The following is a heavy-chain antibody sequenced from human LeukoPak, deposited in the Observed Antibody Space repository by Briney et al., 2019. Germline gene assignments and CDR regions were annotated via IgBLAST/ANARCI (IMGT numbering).Heavy chain of an antibody. J-gene: IGHJ3*02. CDR3: ARVGSGRDGFKGAFEI. D-gene: IGHD5-24*01. CDR1: GGSLSSYY. Sequence: TETLSLTCTVSGGSLSSYYWSWIRQPPGKGLEWIGYIYFSVSTNCNPSLKSRITISVDTSKNQFSLKLSSVTAADTAVYYCARVGSGRDGFKGAFEIWGQGTRLTLSS. CDR2: IYFSVST. V-gene: IGHV4-59*01.